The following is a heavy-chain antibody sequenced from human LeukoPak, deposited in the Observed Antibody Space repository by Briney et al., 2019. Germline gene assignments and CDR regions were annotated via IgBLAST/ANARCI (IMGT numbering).Heavy chain of an antibody. J-gene: IGHJ4*02. CDR3: GRQTCSGGSCPFDY. Sequence: SETLSLICIVSGGSLSSYYWSRLRQPPGKGLEWIGYIHYSGSSNYNPSLKSRVTISVDTSKNQYSLKLSSVTAADTAVYYCGRQTCSGGSCPFDYWGQGTVVTVSS. CDR1: GGSLSSYY. CDR2: IHYSGSS. V-gene: IGHV4-59*08. D-gene: IGHD2-15*01.